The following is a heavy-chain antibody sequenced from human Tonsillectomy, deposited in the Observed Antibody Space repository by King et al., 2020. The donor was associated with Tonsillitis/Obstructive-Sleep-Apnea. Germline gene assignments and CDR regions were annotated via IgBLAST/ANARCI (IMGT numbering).Heavy chain of an antibody. CDR1: GFTFSSYS. CDR2: ISGSSSYI. D-gene: IGHD3-3*01. Sequence: VQLVESGGGLVMPGGCLRLSCAASGFTFSSYSMNWVRQAPGKGLEWVSSISGSSSYIYYADSVKGRLTISRDNAKNSLYLQMNSLRAEDTAVYYCARDMEDFWSTYYYMDVWGKGTTVTVSS. J-gene: IGHJ6*03. V-gene: IGHV3-21*01. CDR3: ARDMEDFWSTYYYMDV.